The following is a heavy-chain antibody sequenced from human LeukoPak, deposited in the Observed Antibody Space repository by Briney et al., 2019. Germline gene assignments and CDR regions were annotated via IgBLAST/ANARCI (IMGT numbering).Heavy chain of an antibody. V-gene: IGHV1-18*01. CDR3: ARQYSGYDYPTASFDY. D-gene: IGHD5-12*01. J-gene: IGHJ4*02. CDR1: GYTFVTYG. CDR2: ISPKSGHA. Sequence: ASVKVSCKTSGYTFVTYGISWVGQAPGQGLEWMGWISPKSGHANYAQKFRGRVTMTTDTSTSTAYMELRSLRSDDTAVYYCARQYSGYDYPTASFDYWGQGTLVTVSS.